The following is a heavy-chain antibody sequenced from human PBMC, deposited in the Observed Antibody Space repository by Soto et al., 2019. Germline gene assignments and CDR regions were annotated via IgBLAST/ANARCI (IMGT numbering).Heavy chain of an antibody. CDR1: GFTFSIYN. J-gene: IGHJ4*02. V-gene: IGHV3-48*01. D-gene: IGHD6-13*01. Sequence: EVQLVESGGGLVQPGGSLRLSCAASGFTFSIYNMYWVRQAPGKGLEWVSYISSSSSIIYYADSVKGRFTISRDDAKNSLYLQMNSLRAEDTAVYFCARDQEASWYTRYSDYWGQGTLVTVSS. CDR3: ARDQEASWYTRYSDY. CDR2: ISSSSSII.